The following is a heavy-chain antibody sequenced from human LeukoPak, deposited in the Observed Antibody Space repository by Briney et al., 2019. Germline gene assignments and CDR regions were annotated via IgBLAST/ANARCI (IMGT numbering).Heavy chain of an antibody. CDR3: AREPSGVLGLDC. J-gene: IGHJ4*02. Sequence: RPGGSLRLSCVASGFTFSTYSMNWVRQAPGKGLEWVPYISSGSSHIYYADSLRGRFTISRDNAKNSLFLQMNSLRAEDTAVYYCAREPSGVLGLDCWGQGTLVTVSS. CDR1: GFTFSTYS. D-gene: IGHD3-10*01. CDR2: ISSGSSHI. V-gene: IGHV3-48*01.